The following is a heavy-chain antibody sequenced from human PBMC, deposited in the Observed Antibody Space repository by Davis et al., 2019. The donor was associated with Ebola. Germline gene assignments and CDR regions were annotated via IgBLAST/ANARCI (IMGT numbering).Heavy chain of an antibody. CDR3: AKVIDNSAWYGYALDV. J-gene: IGHJ6*02. Sequence: GGSLRLSCAASGFTFNNYAMHWVRQAPGKGLEWVSAISASGGIRYYADSVKGRFTISRDNSQNTLFLQMNSLRADDTAVYYCAKVIDNSAWYGYALDVWGQGTTVPVSS. CDR2: ISASGGIR. D-gene: IGHD6-13*01. CDR1: GFTFNNYA. V-gene: IGHV3-23*01.